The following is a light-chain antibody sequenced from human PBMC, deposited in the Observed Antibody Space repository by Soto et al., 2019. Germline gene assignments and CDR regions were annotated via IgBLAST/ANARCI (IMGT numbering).Light chain of an antibody. J-gene: IGKJ1*01. CDR1: XXXXXD. Sequence: IXXTXXPXXLXAXVGXXXTXXXRASXXXXXDLGWYQQKPGKAPKLLIYAASSLQSGVPSRFSGXXXGXXFXLTISSLQPEDFATYYCLQDYNYPRTFGQGTKVEXK. CDR2: AAS. CDR3: LQDYNYPRT. V-gene: IGKV1-6*01.